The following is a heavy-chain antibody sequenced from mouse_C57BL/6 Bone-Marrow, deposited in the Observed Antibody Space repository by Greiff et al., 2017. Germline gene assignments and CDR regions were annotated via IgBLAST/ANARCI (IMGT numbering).Heavy chain of an antibody. V-gene: IGHV1-39*01. CDR2: LNPNYGTT. D-gene: IGHD2-13*01. CDR3: ARWKDGDVGYFDD. Sequence: VQLQQSGPELVKPGASVKISCKASGYSFTDYNMHWVKQSNGKSLEWIGVLNPNYGTTSYNPKFKGKATWTVDQSSSTAYMQLHSLTSEDSAVYYCARWKDGDVGYFDDWGTGTTVTVSS. J-gene: IGHJ1*03. CDR1: GYSFTDYN.